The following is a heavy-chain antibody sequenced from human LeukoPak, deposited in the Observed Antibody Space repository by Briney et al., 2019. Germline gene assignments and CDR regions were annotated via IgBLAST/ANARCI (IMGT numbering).Heavy chain of an antibody. Sequence: SETLSLTCSISGGSISSKTYNWGWIRQPPGKGLEWIGSTYYTGSTHYNPSLKSRVTISVDTSKNQLSLKLTSVTAADMAVYYCARDRSSGYYSDAFDIWGQGNPGHRLL. D-gene: IGHD3-22*01. V-gene: IGHV4-39*07. CDR1: GGSISSKTYN. CDR2: TYYTGST. J-gene: IGHJ3*02. CDR3: ARDRSSGYYSDAFDI.